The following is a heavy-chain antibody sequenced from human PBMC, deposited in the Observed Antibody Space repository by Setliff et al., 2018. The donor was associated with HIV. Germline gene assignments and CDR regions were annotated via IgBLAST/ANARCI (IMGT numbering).Heavy chain of an antibody. D-gene: IGHD6-13*01. J-gene: IGHJ4*02. V-gene: IGHV1-46*01. CDR2: INPSGGST. CDR3: ARDPGYSTSWYYFDY. CDR1: GYTFTSYY. Sequence: GASVKVSCKASGYTFTSYYMHWVRQAPGQGLEWIGIINPSGGSTSYAQRFQGRVTMTRDTSTSTVYMELSSLRSEDTAVYYCARDPGYSTSWYYFDYWGQGTLVTVS.